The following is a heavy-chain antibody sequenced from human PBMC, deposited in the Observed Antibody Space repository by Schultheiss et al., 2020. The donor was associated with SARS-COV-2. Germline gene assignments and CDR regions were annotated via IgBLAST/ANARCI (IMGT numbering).Heavy chain of an antibody. CDR3: AREGFYYGSGSYYGMDV. CDR2: IIHSGST. CDR1: GGSFSGYY. V-gene: IGHV4-34*12. D-gene: IGHD3-10*01. Sequence: SQTLSLTCAVYGGSFSGYYWSWIRQPPGKGLEWIGEIIHSGSTNYNPSLKSRVTISVDTSKNQFSLKLSSVTAADTAVYYCAREGFYYGSGSYYGMDVWGQGTTVTVSS. J-gene: IGHJ6*02.